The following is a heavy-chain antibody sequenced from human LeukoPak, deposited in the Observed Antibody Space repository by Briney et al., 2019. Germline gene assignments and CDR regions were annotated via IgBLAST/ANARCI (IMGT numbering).Heavy chain of an antibody. CDR3: ARGPPPHCSGGCCYSWCFVGY. V-gene: IGHV1-8*01. J-gene: IGHJ4*02. D-gene: IGHD2-15*01. Sequence: ASVKVSCMASGYTFTNYDINWVRQATGRGLEWMGWMYPVSGNTGYAQKLQGRVTMTRDPSISTAYMELSSLRSEDTAVYYCARGPPPHCSGGCCYSWCFVGYWGQGTLVTVSS. CDR2: MYPVSGNT. CDR1: GYTFTNYD.